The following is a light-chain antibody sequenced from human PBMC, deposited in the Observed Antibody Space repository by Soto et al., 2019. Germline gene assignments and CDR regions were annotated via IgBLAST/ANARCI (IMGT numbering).Light chain of an antibody. J-gene: IGKJ4*01. CDR1: QSVSSY. CDR3: QLYLSSFLT. CDR2: DVS. Sequence: TVLAQSPATLSLSPGERATLSCRASQSVSSYLAWYQQKPGQAPRLLIYDVSSRATGIPARFSGSGSGTDFTLTISSLEPEDFAVYYCQLYLSSFLTFGGGTKVDIK. V-gene: IGKV3-11*01.